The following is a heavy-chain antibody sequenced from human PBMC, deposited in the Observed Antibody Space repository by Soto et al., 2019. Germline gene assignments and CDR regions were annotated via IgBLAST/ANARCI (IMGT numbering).Heavy chain of an antibody. CDR1: GGSIRSNNW. CDR3: ARVYSGSYSDY. D-gene: IGHD1-26*01. J-gene: IGHJ4*02. V-gene: IGHV4-4*02. Sequence: SETLSLTCAFSGGSIRSNNWWIWVRQPPGKGLEWIGEIFHSGSTNYNPSLKTRVTISVDKSKNQFSLKLSSVTAADTAVYYCARVYSGSYSDYWGQGTLVTVSS. CDR2: IFHSGST.